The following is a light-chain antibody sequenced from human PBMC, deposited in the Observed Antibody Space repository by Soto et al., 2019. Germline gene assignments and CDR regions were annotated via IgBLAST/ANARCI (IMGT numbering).Light chain of an antibody. CDR2: GAS. CDR1: QTISNSD. V-gene: IGKV3-20*01. J-gene: IGKJ4*01. Sequence: DIELTQSPCTLSLSPGERATLSCKVSQTISNSDLAWYQQKPGHAPRLLIDGASSRATGIPDRCSGSVSLTDIILSICRLEREEFALYCSQHYGVTPPTFGRGTKVDIK. CDR3: QHYGVTPPT.